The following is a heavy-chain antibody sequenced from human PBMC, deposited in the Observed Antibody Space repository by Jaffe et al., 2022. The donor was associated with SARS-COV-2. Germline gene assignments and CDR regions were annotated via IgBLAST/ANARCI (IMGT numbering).Heavy chain of an antibody. CDR2: IYYSGST. CDR3: ARDGYSSSWPNWFDP. J-gene: IGHJ5*02. Sequence: QVQLQESGPGLVKPSETLSLTCTVSGGSISSYYWSWIRQPPGKGLEWIGYIYYSGSTNYNPSLKSRVTISVDTSKNQFSLKLSSVTAADTAVYYCARDGYSSSWPNWFDPWGQGTLVTVSS. V-gene: IGHV4-59*01. D-gene: IGHD6-13*01. CDR1: GGSISSYY.